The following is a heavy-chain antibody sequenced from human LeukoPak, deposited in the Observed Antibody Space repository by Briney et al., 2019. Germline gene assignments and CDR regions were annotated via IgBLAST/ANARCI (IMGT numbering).Heavy chain of an antibody. CDR1: GGSISSYY. CDR3: ARYSGTLKGYGLSPFDY. J-gene: IGHJ4*02. CDR2: IYYSGST. D-gene: IGHD5-18*01. V-gene: IGHV4-59*12. Sequence: SETLSLTCTVSGGSISSYYWSWIRQPPGKGLEWIGYIYYSGSTNYNPSLKSRVTISVDTSKNQFSLKLSSVTAADTAVYYCARYSGTLKGYGLSPFDYWGQGTLVTVSS.